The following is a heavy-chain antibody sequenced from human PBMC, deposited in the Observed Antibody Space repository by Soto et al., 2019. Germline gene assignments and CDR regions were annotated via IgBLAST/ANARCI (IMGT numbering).Heavy chain of an antibody. J-gene: IGHJ6*02. D-gene: IGHD1-7*01. CDR1: GFTFSSYG. CDR2: IWYDGSNK. V-gene: IGHV3-33*01. CDR3: ARVKLELFYYGMDV. Sequence: GGSLRLSCAASGFTFSSYGMHWVRQAPGKGLEWVAVIWYDGSNKYYADSVKGRFTISRDNSKNTLYLQMNSLRAEDTAVYYCARVKLELFYYGMDVWGQGTTVTVSS.